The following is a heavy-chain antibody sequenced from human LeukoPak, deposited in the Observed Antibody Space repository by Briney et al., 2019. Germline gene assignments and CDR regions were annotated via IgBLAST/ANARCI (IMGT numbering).Heavy chain of an antibody. Sequence: SETLSLTCAVSGGSISSSNWWSWVRQPPGKGLEWIGEIYHSGSTNYNPSLKSRVTISVDTSKNQFSLKLSSVTAADTAVYYCARSDYDRNLDYWGQGTLVTVSS. V-gene: IGHV4-4*02. CDR3: ARSDYDRNLDY. D-gene: IGHD3-22*01. CDR1: GGSISSSNW. J-gene: IGHJ4*02. CDR2: IYHSGST.